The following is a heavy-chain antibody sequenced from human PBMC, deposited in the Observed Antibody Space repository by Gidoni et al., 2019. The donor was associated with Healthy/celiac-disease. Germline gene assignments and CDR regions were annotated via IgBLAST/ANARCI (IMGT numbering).Heavy chain of an antibody. D-gene: IGHD6-13*01. J-gene: IGHJ4*02. CDR1: GGTFSSYA. CDR3: ARDLGGFIAAAGTLGY. Sequence: QVQLVQSGAEVKKPGSSVKVSCTASGGTFSSYAISWVRQAPGQGLEWMGRIIPILGIANYAQKFQGRVTITADKSTSTAYMELSSLRSEDTAVYYCARDLGGFIAAAGTLGYWGQGTLVTVSS. CDR2: IIPILGIA. V-gene: IGHV1-69*04.